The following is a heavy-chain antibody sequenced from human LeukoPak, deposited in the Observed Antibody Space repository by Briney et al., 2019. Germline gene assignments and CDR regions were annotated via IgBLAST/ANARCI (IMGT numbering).Heavy chain of an antibody. D-gene: IGHD4-17*01. CDR2: IYHSGST. CDR3: ARGRDYGDVGFDP. CDR1: GGSISSGGYS. Sequence: SQTLSLTCAVSGGSISSGGYSWSWIRQPPGKGLEWIGYIYHSGSTYYNPSLKSRVTISVDRPKSQFSLKLSSVTAADTAVYYCARGRDYGDVGFDPWGQGTLVTVSS. J-gene: IGHJ5*02. V-gene: IGHV4-30-2*01.